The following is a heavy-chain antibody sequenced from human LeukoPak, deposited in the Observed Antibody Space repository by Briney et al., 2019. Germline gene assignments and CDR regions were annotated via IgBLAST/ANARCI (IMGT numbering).Heavy chain of an antibody. CDR1: GFTIGNNW. V-gene: IGHV3-7*04. Sequence: QPGGSLRLSCTASGFTIGNNWMSWVRQAPEKGLEWVANIRQDGYEKFYLDSVKGRFTISRDNAKNSLYLQMNSLRAEDRAVYYCAREAQGGATALDLWGQGTLVTVSS. D-gene: IGHD1-26*01. J-gene: IGHJ5*02. CDR2: IRQDGYEK. CDR3: AREAQGGATALDL.